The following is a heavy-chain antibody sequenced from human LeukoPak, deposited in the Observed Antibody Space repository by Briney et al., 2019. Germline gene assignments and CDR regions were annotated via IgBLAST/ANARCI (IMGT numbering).Heavy chain of an antibody. V-gene: IGHV1-8*02. J-gene: IGHJ6*03. CDR2: INPNSGNT. D-gene: IGHD2-15*01. CDR1: GYTFTGYY. Sequence: ASVKVSCKASGYTFTGYYMHWVRQAPGQGLEWMGWINPNSGNTGYAQKFQGRVTMTRNTSISTAYMELSSLRSEDTAVYYCARGGDVVVAATPYYYYMDVWGKGTTVTVSS. CDR3: ARGGDVVVAATPYYYYMDV.